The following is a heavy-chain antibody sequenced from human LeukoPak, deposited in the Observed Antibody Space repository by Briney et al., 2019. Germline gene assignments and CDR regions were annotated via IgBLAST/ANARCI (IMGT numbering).Heavy chain of an antibody. CDR3: ARSIYASGSFYTFDI. J-gene: IGHJ3*02. Sequence: GGSLRLSCAASGFTFSSYAMTWVRQAPGKGLEWVSVISGSGGSTYYADSVKGRFTISRDNSKNTLYLQMNTLRAEDTAVYYCARSIYASGSFYTFDIWGQGTMVTVSS. D-gene: IGHD3-10*01. V-gene: IGHV3-23*01. CDR2: ISGSGGST. CDR1: GFTFSSYA.